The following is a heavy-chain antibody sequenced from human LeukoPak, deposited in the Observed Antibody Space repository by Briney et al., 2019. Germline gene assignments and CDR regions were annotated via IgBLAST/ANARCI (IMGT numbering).Heavy chain of an antibody. D-gene: IGHD2-15*01. J-gene: IGHJ6*02. V-gene: IGHV3-30*04. CDR1: GFTFSSYA. Sequence: GRSLRLSCAASGFTFSSYAMHWVRQAPGKGLEWVAVISYDGSNKYHADSVKGRFTISRDNSKNTLYLQMNSLRAEDTAVYYCARDNEYKPYSGGSCYSWSPKYYYYYYGMDVWGQGTTVTVSS. CDR2: ISYDGSNK. CDR3: ARDNEYKPYSGGSCYSWSPKYYYYYYGMDV.